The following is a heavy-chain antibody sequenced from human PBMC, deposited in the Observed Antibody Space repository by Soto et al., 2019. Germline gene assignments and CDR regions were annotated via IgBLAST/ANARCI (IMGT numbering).Heavy chain of an antibody. Sequence: TSETLSLTCAVSGGSISSGGYSWSWIRQPPGKGLEWIGYIYHSGSTYYNPSLKSRVTISVDRSKNQFSLKLSSVTAADTAVYYCARAITMVRGVLMNDAFDIWGQGTMVTVSS. CDR2: IYHSGST. D-gene: IGHD3-10*01. J-gene: IGHJ3*02. CDR1: GGSISSGGYS. V-gene: IGHV4-30-2*01. CDR3: ARAITMVRGVLMNDAFDI.